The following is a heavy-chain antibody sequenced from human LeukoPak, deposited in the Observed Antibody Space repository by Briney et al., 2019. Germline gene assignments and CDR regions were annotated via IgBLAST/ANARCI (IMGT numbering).Heavy chain of an antibody. D-gene: IGHD6-13*01. CDR3: ARDSSSWYYYYGMDV. V-gene: IGHV4-61*01. CDR1: GGPISSSSYY. J-gene: IGHJ6*02. Sequence: SETLSLTCTVSGGPISSSSYYWGWIRQPPGKGLEWIGYIYYSGSTNYNPSLKSRVTISVDTSKNQFSLKLSSVTAADTAVYYCARDSSSWYYYYGMDVWGQGTTVTVSS. CDR2: IYYSGST.